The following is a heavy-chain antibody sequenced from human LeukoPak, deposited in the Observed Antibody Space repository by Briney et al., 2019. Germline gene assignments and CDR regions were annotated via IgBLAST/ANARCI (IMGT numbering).Heavy chain of an antibody. J-gene: IGHJ4*02. CDR1: GGTFSSYA. D-gene: IGHD3-22*01. CDR2: IIPIFGTA. CDR3: ARAQTYDSSGYFLGNYYFDY. V-gene: IGHV1-69*05. Sequence: SSVKVSCXASGGTFSSYAISWVRQAHGQGLEWMGRIIPIFGTANYAQKFQGRVTITTDESTSTAYMELSSLRSEDTAVYYCARAQTYDSSGYFLGNYYFDYWGQGTLVTVSS.